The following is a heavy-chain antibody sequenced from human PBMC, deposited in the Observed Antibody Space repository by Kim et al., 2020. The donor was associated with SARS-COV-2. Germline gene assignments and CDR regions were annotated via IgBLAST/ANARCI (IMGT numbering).Heavy chain of an antibody. Sequence: SVKVSCKASGGTFSSYAISWVRQAPGQGLEWMGGIIPIFGTANYAQKFQGRVTITADKSTSTAYMELSSLRSEDTAVYYCARDLSGSQGYFQHWGQGTLVTVSS. V-gene: IGHV1-69*06. CDR3: ARDLSGSQGYFQH. J-gene: IGHJ1*01. D-gene: IGHD1-26*01. CDR2: IIPIFGTA. CDR1: GGTFSSYA.